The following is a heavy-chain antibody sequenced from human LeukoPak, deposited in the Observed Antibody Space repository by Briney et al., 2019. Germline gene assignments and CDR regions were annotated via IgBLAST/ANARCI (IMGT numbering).Heavy chain of an antibody. V-gene: IGHV3-53*01. D-gene: IGHD1-14*01. CDR1: GFTVSSNY. CDR3: TRDRSRAEDD. J-gene: IGHJ4*02. Sequence: PGGSLRLSCAASGFTVSSNYMSWVRQAPGKGLEWVSVIYSGGSTYYADSVKGRFTISRDNSKNTLYLQMNSLRAEDTAVYYCTRDRSRAEDDWGQGTLVTVSS. CDR2: IYSGGST.